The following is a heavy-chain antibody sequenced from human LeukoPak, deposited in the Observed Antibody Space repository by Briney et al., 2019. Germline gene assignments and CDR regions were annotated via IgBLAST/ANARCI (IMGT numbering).Heavy chain of an antibody. V-gene: IGHV4-39*07. CDR1: GGSISSSSYY. D-gene: IGHD5/OR15-5a*01. CDR3: ARFPHTLRSGYYYGMDV. J-gene: IGHJ6*01. CDR2: IYYSGST. Sequence: KSSETLSLTCTVSGGSISSSSYYWGWIRQPPGKGLEWIGSIYYSGSTYYNPSLKSRVTISVDTSKNQFSLKLSSVTAADTAVYYCARFPHTLRSGYYYGMDVWGQGTTVTVSS.